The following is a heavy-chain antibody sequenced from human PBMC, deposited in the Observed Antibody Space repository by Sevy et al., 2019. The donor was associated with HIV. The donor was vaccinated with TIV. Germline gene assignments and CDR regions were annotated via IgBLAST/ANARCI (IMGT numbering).Heavy chain of an antibody. CDR1: GFTFSSYS. CDR3: ARDPSYSYGPWNYYYYYYMDV. D-gene: IGHD5-18*01. Sequence: GGSLRLSCAASGFTFSSYSMNWVRQAPGKGLEWVSYISSSSSTIYYADSVKGRFTISRDNAKNSLYLQTNSLRDEDTAVYYCARDPSYSYGPWNYYYYYYMDVWGKGTTVTVSS. CDR2: ISSSSSTI. J-gene: IGHJ6*03. V-gene: IGHV3-48*02.